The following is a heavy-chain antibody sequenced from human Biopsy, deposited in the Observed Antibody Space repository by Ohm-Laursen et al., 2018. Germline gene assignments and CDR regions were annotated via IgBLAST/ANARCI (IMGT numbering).Heavy chain of an antibody. CDR1: GVYISDYY. D-gene: IGHD3/OR15-3a*01. CDR3: ASRGLVMASDYYFDD. Sequence: TLSLTWRVSGVYISDYYWSWIRRPPGRGLEWVGSIYYSGSTNYNPSLKSRVTISADTSKSQLSLHLTSVTAADTAVYYCASRGLVMASDYYFDDWGQGTLVTISS. J-gene: IGHJ4*02. V-gene: IGHV4-59*08. CDR2: IYYSGST.